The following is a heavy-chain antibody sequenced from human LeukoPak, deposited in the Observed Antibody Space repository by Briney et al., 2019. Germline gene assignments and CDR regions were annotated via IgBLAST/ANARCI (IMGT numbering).Heavy chain of an antibody. D-gene: IGHD1-1*01. CDR3: ARDPYNGAYSEGYYYYYMDV. CDR1: GFTFDDYA. V-gene: IGHV3-9*01. J-gene: IGHJ6*03. Sequence: GGSLRLSCAASGFTFDDYAMYWVRQAPGKGLEWVSAISWNSGSIGYADSVKGRFTISRDNAKNSLYLQMNSLRVEDTAIYYCARDPYNGAYSEGYYYYYMDVWGKGTTVTVSS. CDR2: ISWNSGSI.